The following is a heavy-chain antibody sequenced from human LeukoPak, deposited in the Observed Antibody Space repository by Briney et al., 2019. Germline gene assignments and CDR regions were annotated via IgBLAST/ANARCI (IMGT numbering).Heavy chain of an antibody. D-gene: IGHD2-15*01. J-gene: IGHJ4*02. CDR2: ISGSGGST. V-gene: IGHV3-23*01. CDR3: AKDGQLSGYCSGGSCYFLDY. Sequence: GGSLRLSCAASGFTFSNYAMSWVRQAPGKGLEWVSAISGSGGSTYYADSVKSRFTISRDNSKNTLYLQMNSLRAEDTAVYYCAKDGQLSGYCSGGSCYFLDYWGQGTLVTVSS. CDR1: GFTFSNYA.